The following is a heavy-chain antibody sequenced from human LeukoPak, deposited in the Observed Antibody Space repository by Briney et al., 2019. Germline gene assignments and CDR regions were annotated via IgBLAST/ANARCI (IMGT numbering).Heavy chain of an antibody. CDR1: GGSISSSSYY. D-gene: IGHD2-15*01. J-gene: IGHJ5*02. CDR2: IYYSGST. CDR3: AKDSNGYCIGGSCYGGYNWFDP. V-gene: IGHV4-39*07. Sequence: PSETLSLTCTVSGGSISSSSYYWGWIRQPPGKGLEWIGTIYYSGSTYYNPSLKSRVTISVDTSKNQFSLKLSSVTAADTPGYVSAKDSNGYCIGGSCYGGYNWFDPWGQGTLVTVSS.